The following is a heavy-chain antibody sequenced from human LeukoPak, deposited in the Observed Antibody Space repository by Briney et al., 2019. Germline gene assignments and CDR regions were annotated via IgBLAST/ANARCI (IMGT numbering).Heavy chain of an antibody. Sequence: GGSLRLSCAASGFTFSSYAMSWVRQAPGKGLEWVSAISGSGGSTYYADSVKGQFTISRDNSTNTLYLQMNSLRAEDTAVYYCAKDLGAYSSGWFEFDYWGQGTLVTVSS. J-gene: IGHJ4*02. D-gene: IGHD6-19*01. CDR1: GFTFSSYA. CDR2: ISGSGGST. V-gene: IGHV3-23*01. CDR3: AKDLGAYSSGWFEFDY.